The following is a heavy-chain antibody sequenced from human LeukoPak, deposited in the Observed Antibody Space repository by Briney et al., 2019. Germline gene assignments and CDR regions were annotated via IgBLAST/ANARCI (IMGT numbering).Heavy chain of an antibody. D-gene: IGHD5-12*01. CDR1: GFSVDDYG. CDR2: ISEYGGNI. J-gene: IGHJ6*02. Sequence: PSGRSLRLSCAAAGFSVDDYGRHWVRQAPGKGREWVSLISEYGGNIYHADTVKDRFTIYRHNSKTALSLQMNSLRTEDSALYYCAKVMVDIVATHYGMYVWGQGTTVTVSS. CDR3: AKVMVDIVATHYGMYV. V-gene: IGHV3-43*02.